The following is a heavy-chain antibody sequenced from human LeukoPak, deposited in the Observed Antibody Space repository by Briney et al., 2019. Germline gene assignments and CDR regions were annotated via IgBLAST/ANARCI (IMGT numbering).Heavy chain of an antibody. V-gene: IGHV4-39*01. J-gene: IGHJ4*02. CDR2: IHYSGTT. CDR1: GSSISDGTYY. D-gene: IGHD1-1*01. CDR3: ARRTTESYSDY. Sequence: SETLSLTCTVSGSSISDGTYYWGWIRQPPGKGLEWIGTIHYSGTTHYNRSLKSRVTLSVDTSKNQFSLRLSSVTAADTAVYYCARRTTESYSDYWGQGTLVTVST.